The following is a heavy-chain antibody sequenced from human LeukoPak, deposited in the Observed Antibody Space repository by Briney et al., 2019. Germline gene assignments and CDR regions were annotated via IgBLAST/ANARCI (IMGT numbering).Heavy chain of an antibody. CDR3: ARDPRGIAVAGTLDY. CDR2: IWYDGTKK. V-gene: IGHV3-33*01. Sequence: PGRSLRLSCAASGFTFSSYGMHWGRQAPGKGLEWVAVIWYDGTKKYYADSVKGRFTISRDNSKNTVYLQMHSLRAEDTAVYYCARDPRGIAVAGTLDYWGQGTLVTVSS. J-gene: IGHJ4*02. CDR1: GFTFSSYG. D-gene: IGHD6-19*01.